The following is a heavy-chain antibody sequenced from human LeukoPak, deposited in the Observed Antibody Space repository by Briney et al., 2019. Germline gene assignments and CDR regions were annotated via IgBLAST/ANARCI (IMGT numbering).Heavy chain of an antibody. J-gene: IGHJ4*02. CDR3: ARVSSRDIVVVPAAPFDY. V-gene: IGHV3-20*04. CDR2: INWSGGST. D-gene: IGHD2-2*01. Sequence: GGSLRLSCAASGFTFDDYGMSWVRQAPGKGLEWVSGINWSGGSTGYADSVKGRFTISRDNAKNSLYLQMNSLGAEDTALYYCARVSSRDIVVVPAAPFDYWGQGTLVTVSS. CDR1: GFTFDDYG.